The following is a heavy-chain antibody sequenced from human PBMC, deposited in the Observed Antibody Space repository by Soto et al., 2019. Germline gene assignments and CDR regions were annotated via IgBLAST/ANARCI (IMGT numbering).Heavy chain of an antibody. CDR2: IYYSGST. Sequence: SETLSLTCTVSGGSISSYYWSWIRQPPGKGLEWIGYIYYSGSTNYNPSLKSRVTISVDTSKNQFSLKLSSVTAADTAVYYCARVRQGRYYYGSGSPKGWFDPWGQGTLVTVSS. J-gene: IGHJ5*02. CDR1: GGSISSYY. D-gene: IGHD3-10*01. CDR3: ARVRQGRYYYGSGSPKGWFDP. V-gene: IGHV4-59*01.